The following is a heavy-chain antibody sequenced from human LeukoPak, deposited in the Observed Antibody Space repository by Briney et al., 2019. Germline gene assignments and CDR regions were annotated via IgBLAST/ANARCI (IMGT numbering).Heavy chain of an antibody. V-gene: IGHV3-74*01. CDR1: GFTFSSYY. Sequence: GGSLRLSCAASGFTFSSYYMHWVRQVPGKGLVWVSRISGDGSSTTYADSVKGRFTLSRDNAKNTLNLQMNSLRAEDTAVYYCVRGGGFYWGQGTLVTVSS. CDR2: ISGDGSST. J-gene: IGHJ4*02. CDR3: VRGGGFY.